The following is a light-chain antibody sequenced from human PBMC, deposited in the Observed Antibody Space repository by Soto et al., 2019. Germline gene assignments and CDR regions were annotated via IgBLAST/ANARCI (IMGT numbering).Light chain of an antibody. CDR1: QSVSSSY. Sequence: EIVLTQSPGTLSLSPGERATLSCRASQSVSSSYLAWYQQKPGQAPRLLIYGASRRATGFPDRFSGSGSGTDFTLTISRLEPEDFAVYYCQQYGSSPLTFGGGTKVEFK. CDR3: QQYGSSPLT. V-gene: IGKV3-20*01. CDR2: GAS. J-gene: IGKJ4*01.